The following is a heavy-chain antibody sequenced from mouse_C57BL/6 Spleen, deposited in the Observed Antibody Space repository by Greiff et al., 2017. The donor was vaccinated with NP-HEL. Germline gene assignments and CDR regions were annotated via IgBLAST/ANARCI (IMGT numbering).Heavy chain of an antibody. CDR2: ISSGSSTI. Sequence: EVMLVESGGGLVKPGGSLKLSCAASGFTFSDYGMHWVRQAPEKGLEWVAYISSGSSTIYYADTVKGRFTISRDNAKNTLFLQMTSLRSEDTAMYYCARHYYGSRGWYFDVWGTGTTVTVSS. CDR1: GFTFSDYG. V-gene: IGHV5-17*01. J-gene: IGHJ1*03. CDR3: ARHYYGSRGWYFDV. D-gene: IGHD1-1*01.